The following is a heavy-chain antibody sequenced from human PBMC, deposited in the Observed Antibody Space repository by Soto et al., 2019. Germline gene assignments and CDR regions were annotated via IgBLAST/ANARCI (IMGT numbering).Heavy chain of an antibody. CDR2: IRSKANSYAT. V-gene: IGHV3-73*01. J-gene: IGHJ4*02. Sequence: GGSLRLSCAASGFTFSGSAMHWVRQASGKGLEWVGRIRSKANSYATAYAASVKGRFTISRDDSKNTAYLQMNSLKTEDTAVDYCTHPGYCSGGSCYSYYYWGQGTLVTVSS. CDR3: THPGYCSGGSCYSYYY. D-gene: IGHD2-15*01. CDR1: GFTFSGSA.